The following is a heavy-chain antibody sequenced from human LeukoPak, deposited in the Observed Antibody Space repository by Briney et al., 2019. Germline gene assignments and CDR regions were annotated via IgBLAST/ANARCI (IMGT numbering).Heavy chain of an antibody. D-gene: IGHD3-10*01. CDR2: INQGGRT. J-gene: IGHJ6*03. V-gene: IGHV4-34*01. Sequence: PSETLSLTCADNGGSFSDYLWTWIRQSPGKGLEWIGEINQGGRTNFNPSLKSRVTISADRSKYHFSLTLRSVTAADTAVYYCARGKRVWFGELMTSFSYFYIDVWGRGTTVIVSS. CDR3: ARGKRVWFGELMTSFSYFYIDV. CDR1: GGSFSDYL.